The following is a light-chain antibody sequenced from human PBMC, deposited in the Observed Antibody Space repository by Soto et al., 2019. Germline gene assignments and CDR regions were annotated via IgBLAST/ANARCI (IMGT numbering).Light chain of an antibody. CDR3: QQYNKWPYT. CDR2: RAS. Sequence: EIVMTQSPATLSVSPGGSATLSCRASQHVSSNLAWYRQKPGQAPTLLIYRASTRATGIPGTFSGSGSGTEFTLTISSLQSEDFAVYYCQQYNKWPYTFGQGTKLEI. CDR1: QHVSSN. J-gene: IGKJ2*01. V-gene: IGKV3-15*01.